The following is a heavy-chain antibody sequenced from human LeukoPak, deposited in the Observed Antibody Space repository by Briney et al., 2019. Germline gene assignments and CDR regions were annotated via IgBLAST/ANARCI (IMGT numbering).Heavy chain of an antibody. Sequence: GGSLRLSCAASGFTFDNYAMHWVRQAPGKGLEWVSGISWNSGSMAYADSVKGRFTISRDNAKKYLYLQMNSLSAEDVALYYCTRSSGWYNYFDYWGQGTLVTVSS. CDR1: GFTFDNYA. J-gene: IGHJ4*02. CDR3: TRSSGWYNYFDY. V-gene: IGHV3-9*03. D-gene: IGHD6-19*01. CDR2: ISWNSGSM.